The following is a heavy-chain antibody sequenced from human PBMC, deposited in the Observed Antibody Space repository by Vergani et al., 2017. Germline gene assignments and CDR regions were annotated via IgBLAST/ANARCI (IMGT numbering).Heavy chain of an antibody. Sequence: QVQLQESGPGLVKPSQTLSLTCTVSGGSISSGGYYWSWIRQHPGKGLEWIGYIYYSGSTYYNPSLKSRVTISVDTSKNQFSLKLSSVTAADTAVYYCAREVGRGVPYPYLIDYWGQGTLVTVSS. CDR2: IYYSGST. J-gene: IGHJ4*02. CDR3: AREVGRGVPYPYLIDY. V-gene: IGHV4-31*03. CDR1: GGSISSGGYY. D-gene: IGHD3-10*01.